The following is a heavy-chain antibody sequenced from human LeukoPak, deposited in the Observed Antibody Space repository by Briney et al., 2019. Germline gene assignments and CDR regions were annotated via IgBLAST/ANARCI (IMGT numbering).Heavy chain of an antibody. V-gene: IGHV5-10-1*01. CDR1: GYRFTRYW. CDR3: ARRALPPAYCGGDCFDAFDI. J-gene: IGHJ3*02. CDR2: IDPSDSYT. D-gene: IGHD2-21*02. Sequence: GESLKISCKGSGYRFTRYWISWVRQMPGKGLEWMGRIDPSDSYTNYSPSFQGHVTISADKSISTAYLQWSSLKASDTAMYYCARRALPPAYCGGDCFDAFDIWGQGTMVTVSS.